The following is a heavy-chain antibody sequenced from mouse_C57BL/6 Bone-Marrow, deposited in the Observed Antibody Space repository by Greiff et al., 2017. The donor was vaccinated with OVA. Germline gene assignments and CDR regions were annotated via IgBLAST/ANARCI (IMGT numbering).Heavy chain of an antibody. J-gene: IGHJ4*01. CDR2: ISSGSSTI. D-gene: IGHD2-2*01. V-gene: IGHV5-17*01. CDR3: ARNMVTKAMDY. CDR1: GFTFSDYG. Sequence: EVMLVESGGGLVKPGGSLKLSCAASGFTFSDYGMHWVRQAPEKGLEWVAYISSGSSTIYYADTVKGRFTISRDNAKNTLFLQMTSRRSEDTAMYYCARNMVTKAMDYWGQGTSVTVSS.